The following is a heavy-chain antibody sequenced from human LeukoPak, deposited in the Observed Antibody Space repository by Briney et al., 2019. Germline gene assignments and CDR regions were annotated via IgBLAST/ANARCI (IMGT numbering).Heavy chain of an antibody. J-gene: IGHJ5*02. CDR3: AKTPIAVPRGGWFDP. D-gene: IGHD6-19*01. CDR1: GFTFSSYA. V-gene: IGHV3-23*01. CDR2: ISGSGGST. Sequence: PGGSLRLSCAASGFTFSSYAMSWVRQASGKGLEWVSAISGSGGSTYYADSVKGRFTISRDNSKNTLYLQMNSLRAEDTAVYYCAKTPIAVPRGGWFDPWGQGTLVTVSS.